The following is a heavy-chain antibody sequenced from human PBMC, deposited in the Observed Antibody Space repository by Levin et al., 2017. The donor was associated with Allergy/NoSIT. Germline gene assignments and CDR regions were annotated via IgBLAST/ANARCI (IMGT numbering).Heavy chain of an antibody. CDR2: INYSGST. J-gene: IGHJ5*02. V-gene: IGHV4-59*01. D-gene: IGHD5-24*01. CDR1: GGSISSYY. Sequence: SETLSLTCTVSGGSISSYYWSWIRQPPGKGLEWIGYINYSGSTNYNPSLKSRVTISVDTSKNQFSLKLSAVTAADTAVYYCARGEMATIQVWFDPWGQGTLVTVSS. CDR3: ARGEMATIQVWFDP.